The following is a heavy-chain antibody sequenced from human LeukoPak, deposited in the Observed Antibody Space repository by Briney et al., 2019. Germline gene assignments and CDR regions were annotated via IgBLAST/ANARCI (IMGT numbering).Heavy chain of an antibody. J-gene: IGHJ3*02. Sequence: VKVSCKASGGTSSSYTISWVRQAPGQGLEWMGRIIPIDGVENYAQKFQGRVTITVDKLTSTAYMELSSLRSEDTAVYYCARALDCTNGVCFGDDAFDIWGQGTMVTVSS. V-gene: IGHV1-69*02. CDR2: IIPIDGVE. D-gene: IGHD2-8*01. CDR1: GGTSSSYT. CDR3: ARALDCTNGVCFGDDAFDI.